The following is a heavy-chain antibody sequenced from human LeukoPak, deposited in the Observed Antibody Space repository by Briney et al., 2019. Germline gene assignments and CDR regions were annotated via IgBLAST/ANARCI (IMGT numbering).Heavy chain of an antibody. CDR3: ARAHRTTVTTWGDYYYYMGV. CDR2: INAGNGNT. CDR1: GYTSRNYG. Sequence: ASVKVSCKASGYTSRNYGFSWVRQAPGQGLEWMGWINAGNGNTKYSQEFQGRVTITRDTSASTAYMELGSLRSEDMAVYYCARAHRTTVTTWGDYYYYMGVWGKGTTVTISS. V-gene: IGHV1-3*03. J-gene: IGHJ6*03. D-gene: IGHD4-17*01.